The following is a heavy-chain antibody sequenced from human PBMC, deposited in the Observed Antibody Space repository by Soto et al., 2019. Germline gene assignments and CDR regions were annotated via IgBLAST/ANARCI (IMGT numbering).Heavy chain of an antibody. J-gene: IGHJ6*02. CDR1: GVTLSNYA. CDR3: AKDFYSNDYYYYGMDV. V-gene: IGHV3-23*01. Sequence: EVQLLESGGGLVQPGGSLRLSCAASGVTLSNYAMNWVRQAPGKGLEWVSAISSSGGNTYYADSVKGRFTISRDNPKNTLYLQMNSLRVDDTAVYYCAKDFYSNDYYYYGMDVWGQGTTVTVSS. D-gene: IGHD4-4*01. CDR2: ISSSGGNT.